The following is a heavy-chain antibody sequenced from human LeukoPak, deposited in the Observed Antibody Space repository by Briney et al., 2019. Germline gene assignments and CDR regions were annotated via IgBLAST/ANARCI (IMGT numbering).Heavy chain of an antibody. J-gene: IGHJ4*02. CDR2: INLSGGST. Sequence: GASVKVSCKASGYTFTSYHMHWVRQAPGQGLEWMGLINLSGGSTTYAQRFQGRVTLTRDTSTSTVYMERSSLRSEDTAVYYRARDYVDDIPMIKDYWGQGTLVTVSS. CDR1: GYTFTSYH. CDR3: ARDYVDDIPMIKDY. V-gene: IGHV1-46*01. D-gene: IGHD2-8*01.